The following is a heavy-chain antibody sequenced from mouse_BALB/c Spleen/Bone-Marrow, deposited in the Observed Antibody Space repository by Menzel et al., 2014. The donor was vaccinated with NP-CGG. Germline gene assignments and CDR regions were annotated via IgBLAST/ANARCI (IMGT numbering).Heavy chain of an antibody. CDR1: GFSLTSYG. J-gene: IGHJ3*01. CDR2: IWAGGST. V-gene: IGHV2-9*02. Sequence: VKLVESGPGLVAPSQSLSITCTVSGFSLTSYGVHWVRQPPGKGLEWLGVIWAGGSTNYNSALMSRLSISKDNSKSQVFLKMNRLQTDDTAMYYCARVSSTMITTVFAYWGQGNLVTVSA. D-gene: IGHD2-4*01. CDR3: ARVSSTMITTVFAY.